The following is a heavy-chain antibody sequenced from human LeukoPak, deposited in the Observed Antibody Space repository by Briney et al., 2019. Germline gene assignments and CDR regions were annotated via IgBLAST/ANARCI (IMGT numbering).Heavy chain of an antibody. CDR3: AKDIRTRGKVAATGT. Sequence: GGSLRLSCAASGFTFDDYAMHWVRQTPGKGLEWVSGISWNSGSIGYADSMKGRFTISRDNAKNSLYLQMNSLRAEDTALYYCAKDIRTRGKVAATGTWGQGTLVTVSS. V-gene: IGHV3-9*01. CDR1: GFTFDDYA. J-gene: IGHJ5*02. D-gene: IGHD6-13*01. CDR2: ISWNSGSI.